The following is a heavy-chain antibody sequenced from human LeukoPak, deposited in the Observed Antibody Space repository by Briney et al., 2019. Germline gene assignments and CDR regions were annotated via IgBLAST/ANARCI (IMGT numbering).Heavy chain of an antibody. Sequence: GGSLRLSCAASGFTFSSYAMSWVRQAPGKGLEWVSSISSSSSYIYYADSVKGRFTISRDNAKNSLYLQMNSLRAEDTAVYYCARNYGLTTPFDYWGQGTLVTVSS. CDR1: GFTFSSYA. J-gene: IGHJ4*02. V-gene: IGHV3-21*01. D-gene: IGHD4-11*01. CDR2: ISSSSSYI. CDR3: ARNYGLTTPFDY.